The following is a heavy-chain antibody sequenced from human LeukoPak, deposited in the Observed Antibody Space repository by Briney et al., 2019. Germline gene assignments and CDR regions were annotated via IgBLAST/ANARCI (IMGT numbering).Heavy chain of an antibody. J-gene: IGHJ3*01. D-gene: IGHD7-27*01. V-gene: IGHV3-74*01. Sequence: GSLRLSCAASGFTFSSSWLHWVRQAPGRGLVWVSRISGDVTNTAYGDSVKGRFTISRDNAKNTLYLQMNSLRVDDTGVYYCARGDWGSALSWGRGTMVTVSS. CDR1: GFTFSSSW. CDR2: ISGDVTNT. CDR3: ARGDWGSALS.